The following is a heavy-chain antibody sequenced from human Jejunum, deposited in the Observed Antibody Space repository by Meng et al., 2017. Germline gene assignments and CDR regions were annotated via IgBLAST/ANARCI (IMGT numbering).Heavy chain of an antibody. CDR1: GVSISSSSYY. CDR3: ARDPTSVVPVAIRNWFDP. CDR2: IYYSGST. V-gene: IGHV4-39*07. Sequence: QWEVRGWGPELVKPSGTLSLTCTVSGVSISSSSYYWGWIRQPPVKGLEWIGSIYYSGSTYYNPSLKSRVSISVDTSKNQFSLKLSSVTAADTALYYCARDPTSVVPVAIRNWFDPWGQGTLVTVSS. D-gene: IGHD2-2*01. J-gene: IGHJ5*02.